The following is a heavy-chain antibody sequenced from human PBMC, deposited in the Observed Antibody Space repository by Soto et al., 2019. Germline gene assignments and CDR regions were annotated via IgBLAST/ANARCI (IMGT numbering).Heavy chain of an antibody. V-gene: IGHV3-53*02. CDR1: GYSVRTNY. CDR2: FESGGSI. CDR3: ARAGVTPHFFDY. Sequence: EVQLVETGGGLIQPGGSQRLSCAASGYSVRTNYISWVRQAPGKGLEWVSVFESGGSIYYADSVKGRFIISRDYAKNTVYLHMNSLRADDTAVYYCARAGVTPHFFDYWGQGTLVTVSS. J-gene: IGHJ4*02. D-gene: IGHD2-21*02.